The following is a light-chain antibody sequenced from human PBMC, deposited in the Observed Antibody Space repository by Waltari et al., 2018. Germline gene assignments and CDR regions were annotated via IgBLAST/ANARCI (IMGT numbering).Light chain of an antibody. CDR3: QAHDISLSGYV. CDR1: SSNIGAGYD. Sequence: QSVLTQPPSVSGAPGQRVTISCTGRSSNIGAGYDAHWYPQLPGTVPKYLISGNSSRPSGVPDRFAGSKSGHSAALAISGLQAEDDYDYYCQAHDISLSGYVYGPGTKVTVL. CDR2: GNS. V-gene: IGLV1-40*01. J-gene: IGLJ1*01.